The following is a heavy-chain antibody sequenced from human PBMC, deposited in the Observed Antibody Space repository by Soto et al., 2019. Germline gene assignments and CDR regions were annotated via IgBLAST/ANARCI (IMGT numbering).Heavy chain of an antibody. CDR2: ISSTDNTK. J-gene: IGHJ3*02. CDR3: ARDVPTWELLGSAFDI. Sequence: EVQLVESGGGLVQPGGSLRLFCEASGFIFRTYEMSWVRQPPGKGLEWVSYISSTDNTKYYADSVRGRFTISRDNAKNSLYLQMNSLRAEDTAVYYCARDVPTWELLGSAFDIWGQGTMVTVSS. V-gene: IGHV3-48*03. D-gene: IGHD1-26*01. CDR1: GFIFRTYE.